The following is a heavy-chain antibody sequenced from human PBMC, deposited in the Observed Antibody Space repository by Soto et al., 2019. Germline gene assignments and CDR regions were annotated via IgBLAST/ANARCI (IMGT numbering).Heavy chain of an antibody. V-gene: IGHV4-39*01. Sequence: QLQESGPGLVKPSETLSLTCTVSSGSIINTNYNWAWIRQPPGKGLGWIGSIYYRGTTYYNASLNSRVTISVDPSNNRFSLSLRSVAAADTAAYYCARLKHDFWTGYLVDYWGQGTLVTVSS. D-gene: IGHD3-3*01. CDR3: ARLKHDFWTGYLVDY. CDR1: SGSIINTNYN. CDR2: IYYRGTT. J-gene: IGHJ4*02.